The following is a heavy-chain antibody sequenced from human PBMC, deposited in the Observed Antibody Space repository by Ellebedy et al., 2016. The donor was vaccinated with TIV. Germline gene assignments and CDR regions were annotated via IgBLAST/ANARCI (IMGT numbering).Heavy chain of an antibody. CDR1: GYTFTSYG. J-gene: IGHJ4*02. Sequence: AASVKVSCKASGYTFTSYGISWARQAPGQRLEWVGRIIPILNVVNYARKFQGRATITADTSTNIVYLALSSLRSEDTAVYYCARWGSYSGTFQGPFDFWGQGVLVTVSS. V-gene: IGHV1-69*04. CDR2: IIPILNVV. D-gene: IGHD5-12*01. CDR3: ARWGSYSGTFQGPFDF.